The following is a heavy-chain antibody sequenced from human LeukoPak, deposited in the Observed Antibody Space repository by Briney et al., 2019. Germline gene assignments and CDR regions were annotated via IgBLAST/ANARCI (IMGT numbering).Heavy chain of an antibody. J-gene: IGHJ4*02. CDR1: GXTFSDNY. V-gene: IGHV3-11*06. CDR2: ISTSSTYA. Sequence: GGSLRLSCAASGXTFSDNYMSWIRQAPGKGLEWVSFISTSSTYAKYADPVQGRFTISRDDARKSLYLQMNSLRADDTAVYYCARGTREVDYWGQGTLVTVSS. CDR3: ARGTREVDY.